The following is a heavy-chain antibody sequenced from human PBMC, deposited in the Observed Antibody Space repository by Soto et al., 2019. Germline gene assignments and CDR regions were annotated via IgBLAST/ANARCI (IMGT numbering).Heavy chain of an antibody. V-gene: IGHV4-59*01. Sequence: SETLSLTCTVSGGSISSYYWSWIRQPPGKGLEWIGYIYYSGSTNYNPSLKSRVTISVDTSKNQFSLKLSSVTAADTAVHYCARKESGYYDSSGYPEKTYYFDYWGQGTLVTVSS. J-gene: IGHJ4*02. D-gene: IGHD3-22*01. CDR1: GGSISSYY. CDR2: IYYSGST. CDR3: ARKESGYYDSSGYPEKTYYFDY.